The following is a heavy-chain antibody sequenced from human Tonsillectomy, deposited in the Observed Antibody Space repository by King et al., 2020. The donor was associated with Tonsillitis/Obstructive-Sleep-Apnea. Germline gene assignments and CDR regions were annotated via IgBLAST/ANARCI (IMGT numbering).Heavy chain of an antibody. J-gene: IGHJ4*02. D-gene: IGHD1-26*01. CDR3: ARVREGSSDLPGYYFDY. CDR2: INSDGSST. V-gene: IGHV3-74*01. CDR1: GFTFSRYW. Sequence: VQLVESGGGLVQPGGSLRLSCAASGFTFSRYWMHWVRQAPGKGLVWVSRINSDGSSTTHADSVKGRFTISRDNAKNTLYLQMNSLRVEDTAVYYCARVREGSSDLPGYYFDYWGQGALVTVSS.